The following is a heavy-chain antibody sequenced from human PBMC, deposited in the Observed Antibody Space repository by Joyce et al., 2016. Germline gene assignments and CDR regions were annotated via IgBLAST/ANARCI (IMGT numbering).Heavy chain of an antibody. J-gene: IGHJ3*02. CDR2: INSESSNI. CDR1: GFSFSSYS. CDR3: TRDRQWSFDI. V-gene: IGHV3-48*01. Sequence: EVQLVESGGGLIQPGGSLRLSCAASGFSFSSYSLKWVRQSTGEGLEWISDINSESSNIVYADSVKGRFTISRDNAQNSLFLQMISLRAEDTAVYYCTRDRQWSFDIWGQGTMVTVSS. D-gene: IGHD2-8*01.